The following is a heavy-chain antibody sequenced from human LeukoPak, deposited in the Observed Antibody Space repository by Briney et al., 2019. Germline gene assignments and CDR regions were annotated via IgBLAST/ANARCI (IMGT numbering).Heavy chain of an antibody. J-gene: IGHJ2*01. V-gene: IGHV4-4*02. Sequence: SETLSLTCAVSGGSISSSNWWSWVRQPPGKGLEWIGEIYHSGSTNYNPSLKSRVTISVDTSKSQFSLQLSSVTAADTAVYYCARRLMTTVRGVNHWYFDLWGRGTLVTVSS. CDR2: IYHSGST. CDR1: GGSISSSNW. D-gene: IGHD3-10*01. CDR3: ARRLMTTVRGVNHWYFDL.